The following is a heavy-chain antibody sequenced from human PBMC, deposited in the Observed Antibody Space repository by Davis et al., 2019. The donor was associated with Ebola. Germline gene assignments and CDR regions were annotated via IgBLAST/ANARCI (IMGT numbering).Heavy chain of an antibody. J-gene: IGHJ3*02. CDR3: ARGDFWSGFYVDAFDI. D-gene: IGHD3-3*01. Sequence: GGSLRLSCAGSGFTFSSYSMSWVRQAPGKGLEWLGNIKQDGSEKFYLDSVKGRFTISRDNTKNSLYLQMNSLRAEDTAVYYCARGDFWSGFYVDAFDIWGQGTLVTVSS. V-gene: IGHV3-7*03. CDR2: IKQDGSEK. CDR1: GFTFSSYS.